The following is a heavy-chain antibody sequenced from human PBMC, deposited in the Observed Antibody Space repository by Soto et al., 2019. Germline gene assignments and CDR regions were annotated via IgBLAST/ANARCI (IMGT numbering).Heavy chain of an antibody. CDR3: ARVPPYCSGGSCYQYYFDY. CDR2: IYPGDSDT. J-gene: IGHJ4*02. D-gene: IGHD2-15*01. CDR1: GYRFTSYW. Sequence: GESLKISCTVSGYRFTSYWIGWVRQMPGKGLEWMGIIYPGDSDTRYSPSFQGQVTISADKSISTAYLQWSSLKASDTAMYYCARVPPYCSGGSCYQYYFDYWGQGTLVTVSS. V-gene: IGHV5-51*01.